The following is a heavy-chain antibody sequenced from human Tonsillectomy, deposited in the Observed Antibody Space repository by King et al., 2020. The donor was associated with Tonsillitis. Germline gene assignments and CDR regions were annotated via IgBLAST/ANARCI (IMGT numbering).Heavy chain of an antibody. CDR1: GFTLSSYA. V-gene: IGHV3-23*04. J-gene: IGHJ4*02. CDR3: AKPKESGSYVYFDY. D-gene: IGHD1-26*01. Sequence: VQLVESGGGLVQPGGSLRLSGAAAGFTLSSYAMSWVRQAPGQGLVWVPVISGSVGTTYYADSVMGRFTISRDTSKNTLYLQMNSLSAEDTAVYYCAKPKESGSYVYFDYWGQGTLVTVSS. CDR2: ISGSVGTT.